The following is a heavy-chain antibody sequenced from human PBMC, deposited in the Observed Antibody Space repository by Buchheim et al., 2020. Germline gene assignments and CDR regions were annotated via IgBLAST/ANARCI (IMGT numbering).Heavy chain of an antibody. V-gene: IGHV3-23*01. D-gene: IGHD6-13*01. Sequence: EVQLLESGGGLVQPGGSLRLSCAASGFTFSTYAMSWVRQAPGKGLEWVSAISGGANTYYADSVKCRFHISRDNSKNTLYLQTNSLRAEDTAVYYCGKPWTSTWYLTNLDYWGQGTL. CDR2: ISGGANT. CDR1: GFTFSTYA. J-gene: IGHJ4*02. CDR3: GKPWTSTWYLTNLDY.